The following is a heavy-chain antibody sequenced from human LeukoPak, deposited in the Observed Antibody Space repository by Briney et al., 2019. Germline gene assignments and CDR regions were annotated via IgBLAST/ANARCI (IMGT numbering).Heavy chain of an antibody. CDR1: GYTFSDYY. J-gene: IGHJ5*02. V-gene: IGHV1-2*02. CDR2: INPNSGGT. D-gene: IGHD3-9*01. Sequence: GASVKVSCKASGYTFSDYYMHWVRQAPGQGVEWMGWINPNSGGTNYAQKFQGRVTMTRDTSISTAYMELSRLRSDDTAVYYCARDARYFDWAIPPSGWFDPWGQGTLVTVSS. CDR3: ARDARYFDWAIPPSGWFDP.